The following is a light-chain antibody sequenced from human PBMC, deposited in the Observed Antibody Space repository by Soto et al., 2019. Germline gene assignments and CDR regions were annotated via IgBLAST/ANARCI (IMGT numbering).Light chain of an antibody. CDR1: QSISSY. CDR3: QQSYSIPRT. J-gene: IGKJ3*01. CDR2: AAS. Sequence: DIQMTQSPSSLSASVGDRITITCRASQSISSYLNWYQQNPGKAPKVLIFAASSLESGVPSRFSGSGSGTDFTLTITSLQPEDFATYYCQQSYSIPRTFGPGTKVDI. V-gene: IGKV1-39*01.